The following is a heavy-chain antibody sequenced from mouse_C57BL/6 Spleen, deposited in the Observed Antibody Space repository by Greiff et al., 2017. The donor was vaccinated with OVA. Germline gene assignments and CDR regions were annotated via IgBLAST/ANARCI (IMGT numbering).Heavy chain of an antibody. Sequence: DAGGGLVQPKGSLKLSCAASGFSFNTYAMNWVRQAPGKGLEWVARIRSKSNNYATYYADSVKDRFTISRDDSESMLYLQMNNLKTEDTAMYYCVRGDYSNYGYWYFDVWGTGTTVTVSS. V-gene: IGHV10-1*01. D-gene: IGHD2-5*01. J-gene: IGHJ1*03. CDR2: IRSKSNNYAT. CDR3: VRGDYSNYGYWYFDV. CDR1: GFSFNTYA.